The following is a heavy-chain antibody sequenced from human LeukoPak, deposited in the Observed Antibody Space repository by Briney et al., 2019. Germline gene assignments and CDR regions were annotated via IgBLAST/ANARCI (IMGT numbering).Heavy chain of an antibody. CDR3: AKKISAQGPQYFNY. J-gene: IGHJ4*02. Sequence: PGGSLRLSCAASGFTFTSYAMSWVRQAPGKGLEWVAAISGGGGGTYYADSVKGRFTISRDNSKNTLYLQMNSLRAEDTAVYYCAKKISAQGPQYFNYWGQETLVPASS. CDR1: GFTFTSYA. V-gene: IGHV3-23*01. CDR2: ISGGGGGT.